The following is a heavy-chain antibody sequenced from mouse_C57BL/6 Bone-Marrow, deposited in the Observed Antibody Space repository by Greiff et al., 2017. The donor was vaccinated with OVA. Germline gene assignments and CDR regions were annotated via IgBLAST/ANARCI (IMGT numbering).Heavy chain of an antibody. CDR3: ARLNYGSSYGYAMDY. CDR1: GFTFSDYG. V-gene: IGHV5-17*01. Sequence: EVKVVESGGGLVKPGGSLKLSCAASGFTFSDYGMHWVRQAPEKGLEWVAYISSGSSTIYYADTVKGRFTISRDNAKNTLFLQMTSLRSEDTAMYYCARLNYGSSYGYAMDYWGQGTSVTVSS. J-gene: IGHJ4*01. D-gene: IGHD1-1*01. CDR2: ISSGSSTI.